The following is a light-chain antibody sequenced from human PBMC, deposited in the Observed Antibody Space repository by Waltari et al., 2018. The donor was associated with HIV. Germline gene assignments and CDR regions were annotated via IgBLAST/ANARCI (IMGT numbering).Light chain of an antibody. CDR1: ALPKKS. CDR3: QSTDHDGTWV. Sequence: SYDLTQTPSVSVSPGQTARINCSRGALPKKSSSWYRQKAGQATILLIYKEIERPSGIPERISGSGSGTGVTLTITDVQAEDEGDYFCQSTDHDGTWVFGGGTKLTVL. J-gene: IGLJ3*02. V-gene: IGLV3-25*03. CDR2: KEI.